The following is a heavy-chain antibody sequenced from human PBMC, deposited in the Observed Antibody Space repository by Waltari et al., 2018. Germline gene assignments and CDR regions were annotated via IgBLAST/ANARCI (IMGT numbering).Heavy chain of an antibody. CDR2: LNNGGDYK. CDR1: GFSFDEYS. CDR3: ARGKAFDP. V-gene: IGHV3-21*06. J-gene: IGHJ5*02. Sequence: VRLVESGGGRVEPGESLRLSCVGSGFSFDEYSMNWVRQAPGKGLEVGSSLNNGGDYKGYADSVEGRFTISRDNDKNTLYLQMNDLRVDDTAIYYCARGKAFDPWGQGTRVNVSS.